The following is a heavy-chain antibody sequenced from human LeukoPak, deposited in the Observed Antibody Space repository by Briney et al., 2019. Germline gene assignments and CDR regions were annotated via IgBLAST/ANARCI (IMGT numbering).Heavy chain of an antibody. CDR1: GYTFTSYG. J-gene: IGHJ4*02. Sequence: ASVKVSCKASGYTFTSYGISWVRQAPGQGLEWMGWISAYNGNTNYAQKLQGRVAMTTDTSTSTAYMELRSLRSDDTAVYYCARYSSSPSGYYFDYWGQGTLVTVSS. D-gene: IGHD6-6*01. CDR2: ISAYNGNT. CDR3: ARYSSSPSGYYFDY. V-gene: IGHV1-18*01.